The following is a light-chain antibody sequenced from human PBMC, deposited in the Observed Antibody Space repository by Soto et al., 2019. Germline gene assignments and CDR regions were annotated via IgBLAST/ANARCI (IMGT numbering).Light chain of an antibody. J-gene: IGLJ1*01. V-gene: IGLV2-14*01. Sequence: QSALTQPAAVPGSPGQSITISCTGTSSDVGGYNYVSWYQQHPGKAPKLMIYEVINRPSGVSIRFSGSKSGNTASLTISGLQAEDEADYYCCSYTSSSTSFVFGTGTQLTVL. CDR2: EVI. CDR1: SSDVGGYNY. CDR3: CSYTSSSTSFV.